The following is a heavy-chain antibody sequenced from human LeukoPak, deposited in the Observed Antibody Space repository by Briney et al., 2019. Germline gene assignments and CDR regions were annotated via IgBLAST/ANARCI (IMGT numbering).Heavy chain of an antibody. Sequence: GGSLRLSCAASGFTFSSYAMNWVRQAPGTGLEWVSSITTGSDIYYADSVKGRFTISRDNAKNSLYLDMNSLGAEDTAVYYCARHFGGIYGYWGQGTLVTVSS. CDR2: ITTGSDI. J-gene: IGHJ4*02. CDR3: ARHFGGIYGY. D-gene: IGHD3-16*01. CDR1: GFTFSSYA. V-gene: IGHV3-21*01.